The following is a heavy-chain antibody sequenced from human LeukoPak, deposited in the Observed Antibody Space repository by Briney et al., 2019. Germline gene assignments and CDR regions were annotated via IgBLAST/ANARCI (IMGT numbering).Heavy chain of an antibody. D-gene: IGHD3-10*01. CDR2: IFYSGSA. V-gene: IGHV4-31*03. J-gene: IGHJ4*02. Sequence: SETLSLTCTVSGXSISSGDDYWNWIRQHPEKSLEWIGYIFYSGSAYYNPSFKSRVTISVDTSKNQFSLKLSSVTAADTAVYYCARGSTLIRGFDYWGQGTLVTVSS. CDR1: GXSISSGDDY. CDR3: ARGSTLIRGFDY.